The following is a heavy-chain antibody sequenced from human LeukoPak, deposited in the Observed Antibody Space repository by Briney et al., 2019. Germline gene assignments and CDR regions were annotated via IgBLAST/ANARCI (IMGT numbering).Heavy chain of an antibody. V-gene: IGHV4-34*01. Sequence: SETLSLTCAVSGGSFSPYYWSWIRQAPGKGLEWIGEINHSGSTNYNPSLKSRVTISVDTSKNQFSLKLSSVTAADTAVYYCARGPLYYDFWSGSHVFDYWGQGTLVTVSS. J-gene: IGHJ4*02. CDR1: GGSFSPYY. CDR3: ARGPLYYDFWSGSHVFDY. D-gene: IGHD3-3*01. CDR2: INHSGST.